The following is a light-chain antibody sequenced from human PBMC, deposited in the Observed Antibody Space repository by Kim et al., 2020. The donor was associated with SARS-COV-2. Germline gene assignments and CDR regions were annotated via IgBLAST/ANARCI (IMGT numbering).Light chain of an antibody. CDR3: QQSYTTPRA. J-gene: IGKJ1*01. CDR1: HSISTY. CDR2: GAT. V-gene: IGKV1-39*01. Sequence: DIQMTQSPSSLSASVGDTVTITCRTSHSISTYLNWYQQKPGKAPELLIYGATRRQGGVPSRFVGSGSGTEFSLSISSLQPEDFATYYCQQSYTTPRAFGQGTKVDIK.